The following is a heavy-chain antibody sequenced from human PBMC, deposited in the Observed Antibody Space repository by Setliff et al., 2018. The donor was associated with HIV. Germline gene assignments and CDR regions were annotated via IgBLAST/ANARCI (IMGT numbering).Heavy chain of an antibody. CDR3: AKDMGSGSYDY. Sequence: GGSLRLSCVVSGFTFSSYWMSWVRQAPGKGLEWVANIKQDGSERYYVDSVKGRFTISRDNAKNSLYLQMNSLRAEDTALYYCAKDMGSGSYDYWGQGTLVTVSS. CDR2: IKQDGSER. CDR1: GFTFSSYW. D-gene: IGHD1-26*01. J-gene: IGHJ4*02. V-gene: IGHV3-7*03.